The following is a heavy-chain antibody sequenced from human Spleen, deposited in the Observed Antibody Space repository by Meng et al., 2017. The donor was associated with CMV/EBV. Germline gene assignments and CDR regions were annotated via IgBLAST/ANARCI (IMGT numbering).Heavy chain of an antibody. J-gene: IGHJ4*02. CDR2: ISGSGGST. CDR3: AKDLGVVRTTYYGGGLDY. V-gene: IGHV3-23*01. Sequence: GESLKISCAASGFTFSSYAMSWVRQAPGKGLEWVSAISGSGGSTYYADSVKGRFTISRDNSKNTLYLQMNSLRAEDTAVYYCAKDLGVVRTTYYGGGLDYWGQGTLVTVSS. CDR1: GFTFSSYA. D-gene: IGHD1-26*01.